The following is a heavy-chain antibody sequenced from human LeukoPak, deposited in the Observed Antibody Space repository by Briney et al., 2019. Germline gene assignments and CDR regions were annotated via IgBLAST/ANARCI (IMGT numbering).Heavy chain of an antibody. J-gene: IGHJ4*02. CDR1: GGSFNGYY. D-gene: IGHD6-6*01. Sequence: SETLSLTCAVYGGSFNGYYWSWIRQPPGKGLEWIGEINHSGSTNYNPSLKSRVTISVDTSKNQFSLKLSSVTAADTAVYYCARPGVRQYRAPLGYWGQGTLVTVSS. CDR2: INHSGST. CDR3: ARPGVRQYRAPLGY. V-gene: IGHV4-34*01.